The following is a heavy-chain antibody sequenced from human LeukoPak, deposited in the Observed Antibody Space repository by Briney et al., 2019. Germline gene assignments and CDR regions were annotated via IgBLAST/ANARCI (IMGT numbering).Heavy chain of an antibody. CDR2: IYYSGST. J-gene: IGHJ5*02. D-gene: IGHD6-13*01. Sequence: SETLSLTCTVSSGSISSSSYYWGWIRQPPGKGLEWIGSIYYSGSTYYNPSLKSRVTISVDTSKNQFSLKLSSVTAADTAVYYCARGALYSRALRNWFDPWGQGTLVTVSS. V-gene: IGHV4-39*07. CDR1: SGSISSSSYY. CDR3: ARGALYSRALRNWFDP.